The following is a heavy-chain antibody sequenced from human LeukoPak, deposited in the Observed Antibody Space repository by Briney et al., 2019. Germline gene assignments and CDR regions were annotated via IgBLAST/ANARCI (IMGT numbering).Heavy chain of an antibody. CDR3: GKTTTGYSSGQKPAWPVDY. CDR1: GFTFGSYA. Sequence: AGGSLRLSCEASGFTFGSYAMYWVRQAPGKGLEWVAGIFGRGGSAHYADSAKGRFTISRDNSKNTVYLQINSLRAEDTAVYYCGKTTTGYSSGQKPAWPVDYWGQGTLVTVSS. D-gene: IGHD6-19*01. V-gene: IGHV3-23*01. CDR2: IFGRGGSA. J-gene: IGHJ4*02.